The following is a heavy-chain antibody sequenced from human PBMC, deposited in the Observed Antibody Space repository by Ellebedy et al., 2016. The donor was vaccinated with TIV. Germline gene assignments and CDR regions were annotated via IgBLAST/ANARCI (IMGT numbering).Heavy chain of an antibody. D-gene: IGHD4-17*01. CDR2: ISGSGGST. V-gene: IGHV3-23*01. Sequence: ETLSLXXAASGFTFSSYGMHWVRQAPGKGLEWVSAISGSGGSTYYADSVKGRFTISRDNSKNTLYLQMNSLRAEDTAVYYCAKDPDTVTIPPDAFDIWGQGTMVTVSS. CDR3: AKDPDTVTIPPDAFDI. CDR1: GFTFSSYG. J-gene: IGHJ3*02.